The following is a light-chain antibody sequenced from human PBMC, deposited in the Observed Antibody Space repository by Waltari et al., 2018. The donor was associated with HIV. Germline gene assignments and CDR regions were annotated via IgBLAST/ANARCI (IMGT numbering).Light chain of an antibody. CDR1: QSVSSY. V-gene: IGKV3-11*01. J-gene: IGKJ5*01. Sequence: EIVWTQSPATLSLSPWERATLSCRASQSVSSYLAWFQQKPGQAPRLLISAASKRATGIPPRFSGSGSGTDFTLSISSLQPEDFAIYYCQVRSNWPFIIFGQGTRLEIK. CDR3: QVRSNWPFII. CDR2: AAS.